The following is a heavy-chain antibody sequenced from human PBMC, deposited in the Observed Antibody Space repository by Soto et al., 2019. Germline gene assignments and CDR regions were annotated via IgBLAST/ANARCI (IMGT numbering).Heavy chain of an antibody. CDR3: ARQGWSGSDY. CDR1: GASISTYY. Sequence: PSETLSLTCTVSGASISTYYWSWIRHPPGKGLEWIGYISYRGSPNYNPSLKSRLIISADMSKNQFSLKLSSVAAADTAVYYCARQGWSGSDYWGQGTLVTVS. CDR2: ISYRGSP. J-gene: IGHJ4*02. V-gene: IGHV4-59*08. D-gene: IGHD3-3*01.